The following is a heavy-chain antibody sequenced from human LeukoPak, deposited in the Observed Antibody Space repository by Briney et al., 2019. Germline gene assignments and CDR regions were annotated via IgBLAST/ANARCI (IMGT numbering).Heavy chain of an antibody. J-gene: IGHJ4*02. Sequence: PSETLSLTCAVYGGSFSAYDWSWIRQPPGKGLKWIGEINHSRSTNYNPTLKSRVTISVYTSKNQISLKLSSVTAADTAVYYCSRRNGGYSYGSHFDYWGQGTLVTVSS. CDR1: GGSFSAYD. CDR3: SRRNGGYSYGSHFDY. CDR2: INHSRST. V-gene: IGHV4-34*01. D-gene: IGHD5-18*01.